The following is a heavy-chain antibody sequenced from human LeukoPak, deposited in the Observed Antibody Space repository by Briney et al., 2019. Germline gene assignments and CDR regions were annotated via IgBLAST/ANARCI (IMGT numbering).Heavy chain of an antibody. Sequence: SETLSLTCAVYGGSFSGYYWSWIRQPPGKGLEWIGEINHSGSTNYNPSLKSRVTISVDTSKNQFSLKLSSVTAADTAVYYCASLAPHYYYYYYMDVWGKGTTVTVSS. CDR1: GGSFSGYY. V-gene: IGHV4-34*01. CDR3: ASLAPHYYYYYYMDV. CDR2: INHSGST. D-gene: IGHD3-3*02. J-gene: IGHJ6*03.